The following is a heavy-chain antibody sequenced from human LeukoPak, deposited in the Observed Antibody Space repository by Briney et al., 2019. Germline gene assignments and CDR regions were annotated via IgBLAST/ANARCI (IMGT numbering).Heavy chain of an antibody. Sequence: ASVKISCKASGYTFTSYAMHWVRQAPGQRLEWMGWINAGNGNTKYSQKFQGRVTITRDTSASTAYMELSSLRSEDTAVYYCARGGYSSSWYSDSSPFDHWGQGTLVTVSS. CDR1: GYTFTSYA. V-gene: IGHV1-3*01. CDR2: INAGNGNT. D-gene: IGHD6-13*01. CDR3: ARGGYSSSWYSDSSPFDH. J-gene: IGHJ4*02.